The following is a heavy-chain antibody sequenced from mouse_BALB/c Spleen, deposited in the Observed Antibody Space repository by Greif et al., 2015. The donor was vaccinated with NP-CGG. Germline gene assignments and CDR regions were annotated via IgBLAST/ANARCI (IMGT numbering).Heavy chain of an antibody. CDR1: GFTFSSYA. Sequence: EVKLVESGGGLVKPGGSLKLSCAASGFTFSSYAMSWVRQTPEKRLEWVATISSGGSYTYYPDSVKGRFTISRDNAKNTLYLQMGSLRSEDTAMYYCARLRGFDYWGQGTTLTVSS. V-gene: IGHV5-9-1*01. J-gene: IGHJ2*01. CDR2: ISSGGSYT. D-gene: IGHD1-1*02. CDR3: ARLRGFDY.